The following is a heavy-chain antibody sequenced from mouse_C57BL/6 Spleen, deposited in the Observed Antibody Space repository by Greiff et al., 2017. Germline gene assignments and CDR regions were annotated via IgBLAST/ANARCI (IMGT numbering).Heavy chain of an antibody. D-gene: IGHD2-1*01. CDR2: INPSSGDT. J-gene: IGHJ2*01. Sequence: VQGVESGAELAKPGASVKLSCKASGYTFTSYWMHWVKQRPGQGLEWIGYINPSSGDTKYNQKFKDKATLTADKSSSTAYMQLSSLTYEDSAVYDYARSPVYYGNPDFDYWGQGTTLTVSS. V-gene: IGHV1-7*01. CDR1: GYTFTSYW. CDR3: ARSPVYYGNPDFDY.